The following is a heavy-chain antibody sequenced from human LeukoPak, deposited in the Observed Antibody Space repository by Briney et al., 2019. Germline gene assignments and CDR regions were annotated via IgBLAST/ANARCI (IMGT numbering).Heavy chain of an antibody. Sequence: GGSLRLSCAASRFTFSDYYMSWVRQAPGKGLAWVSYMRSGGSTISYADSVKGRFTISRDNAENSLYLQMNSLRVEDTAVYYCARVLRGGDSGYTFDIWGQGTMVTVSS. CDR3: ARVLRGGDSGYTFDI. CDR2: MRSGGSTI. CDR1: RFTFSDYY. D-gene: IGHD4-23*01. J-gene: IGHJ3*02. V-gene: IGHV3-11*01.